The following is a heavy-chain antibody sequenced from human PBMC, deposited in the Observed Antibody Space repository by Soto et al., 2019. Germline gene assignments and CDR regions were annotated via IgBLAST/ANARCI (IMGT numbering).Heavy chain of an antibody. CDR3: AREPYSSGWYYFDY. D-gene: IGHD6-19*01. V-gene: IGHV4-61*01. Sequence: QVQLQESGPGLVKPSETLSLTCTVSGGSVSSGSYYWSWIRQPPGKGLEWIGYIYYSGSTNYNPPRRSRVTISVDTSKNQFSLKLSSVTAADTAVYYCAREPYSSGWYYFDYWGQGTLVTVSS. CDR2: IYYSGST. CDR1: GGSVSSGSYY. J-gene: IGHJ4*02.